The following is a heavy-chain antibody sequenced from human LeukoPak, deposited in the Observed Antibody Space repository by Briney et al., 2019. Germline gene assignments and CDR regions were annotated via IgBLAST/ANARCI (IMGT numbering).Heavy chain of an antibody. CDR1: GYTLTSYG. V-gene: IGHV1-18*04. Sequence: ASVKVSCKASGYTLTSYGISWVRQAPGQGLEWMGWISTYNGNTNYAQKLQGRVTMTTDTSTSTAYMELRSLRSDDTAVYYCARVRGYYDSSGYPDYWGQGTLVTVSS. J-gene: IGHJ4*02. CDR2: ISTYNGNT. D-gene: IGHD3-22*01. CDR3: ARVRGYYDSSGYPDY.